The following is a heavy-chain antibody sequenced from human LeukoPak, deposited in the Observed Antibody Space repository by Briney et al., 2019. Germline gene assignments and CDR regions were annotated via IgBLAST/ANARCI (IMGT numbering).Heavy chain of an antibody. CDR3: ARDGLYSPLGY. CDR2: IYYSGST. CDR1: GGSISSYY. V-gene: IGHV4-59*01. J-gene: IGHJ4*02. D-gene: IGHD5-18*01. Sequence: SETLSLTCTVSGGSISSYYWSWIRQPPGKGLEWIGYIYYSGSTNYNPSLKSRVTISVDTSKNQFSLKPSSVTAADTAVYYCARDGLYSPLGYWGQGTLVTVSS.